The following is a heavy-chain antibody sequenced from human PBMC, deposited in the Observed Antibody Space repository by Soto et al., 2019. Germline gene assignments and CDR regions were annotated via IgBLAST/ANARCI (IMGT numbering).Heavy chain of an antibody. Sequence: GESLKISCPGSGYSFTNYWIGWVRQMPGRGLEWMGIIYPGGSDTRYSPSFQGQVTISADKTVNAAYLQWNSLKASDTAMYYCARQGHGYSGFGECDYWGQGTQVTVSS. CDR1: GYSFTNYW. CDR3: ARQGHGYSGFGECDY. CDR2: IYPGGSDT. J-gene: IGHJ4*02. D-gene: IGHD5-12*01. V-gene: IGHV5-51*01.